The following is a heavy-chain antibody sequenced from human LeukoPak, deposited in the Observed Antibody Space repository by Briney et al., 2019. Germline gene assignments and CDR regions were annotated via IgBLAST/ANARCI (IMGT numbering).Heavy chain of an antibody. CDR1: GGSFSGYY. CDR2: INHSGST. J-gene: IGHJ5*02. CDR3: ARLFPGGWFDP. Sequence: PSETLSLTCAVYGGSFSGYYWSWIRQPPGKGLEWIGKINHSGSTNYNPYLKSRVTISVDTSKNQFSLRLSSVTAADTAVYYCARLFPGGWFDPWGQGTLVTVSS. V-gene: IGHV4-34*01. D-gene: IGHD3-10*01.